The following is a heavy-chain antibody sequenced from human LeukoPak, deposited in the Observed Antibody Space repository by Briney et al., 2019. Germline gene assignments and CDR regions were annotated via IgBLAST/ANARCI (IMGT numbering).Heavy chain of an antibody. J-gene: IGHJ5*02. CDR3: ARDGGFCSGGFCYRLFDP. D-gene: IGHD2-15*01. Sequence: GGSLRLSCAASGFTFSSHNMVWVRQPPGKWLEWISYISDSSITMYYADSVKGRFTISRDNAKNSLYLQMNSLRAEDTAVYYCARDGGFCSGGFCYRLFDPWGQGTLVTVSS. V-gene: IGHV3-48*04. CDR2: ISDSSITM. CDR1: GFTFSSHN.